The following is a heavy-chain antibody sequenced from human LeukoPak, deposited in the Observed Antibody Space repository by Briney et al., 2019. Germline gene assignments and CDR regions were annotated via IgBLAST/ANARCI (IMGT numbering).Heavy chain of an antibody. V-gene: IGHV3-30-3*01. CDR3: AKVPDCSSTSCYAADY. D-gene: IGHD2-2*01. CDR2: ISYDGSNK. CDR1: GFTFSSYA. Sequence: GGSLRLSCAASGFTFSSYAMHWVRQAPGKGLEWVAVISYDGSNKYYADSVKGRFTISRDNSKNTLYLQMNSLRAEDTAVYYCAKVPDCSSTSCYAADYWGQGTLVTVSS. J-gene: IGHJ4*02.